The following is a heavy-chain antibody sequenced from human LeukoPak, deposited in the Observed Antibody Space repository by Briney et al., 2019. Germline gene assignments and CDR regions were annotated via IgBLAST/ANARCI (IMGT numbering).Heavy chain of an antibody. CDR2: ISGSGGST. J-gene: IGHJ2*01. CDR3: AKDLPYCSSTSCSFYWYFDL. CDR1: GFTFSSYA. Sequence: GGSLRLSCAASGFTFSSYAMSWVRQAPGKGLEWVSTISGSGGSTYYADPVKGRFTISRDNSKNTLYLQMNSLRAEDTAVYYCAKDLPYCSSTSCSFYWYFDLWGRGTLVTVSS. V-gene: IGHV3-23*01. D-gene: IGHD2-2*01.